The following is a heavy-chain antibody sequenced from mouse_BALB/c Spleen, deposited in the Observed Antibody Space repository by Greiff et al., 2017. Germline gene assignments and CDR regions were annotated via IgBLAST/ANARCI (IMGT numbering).Heavy chain of an antibody. Sequence: DVMLVESGGGLVQPGGSLRLSCATSGFTFTDYYMSWVRQPPGKALEWLGFIRNKANGYTTEYSASVKGRFTISRDNSQSILYLQMNTLRAEDSATYCCARALLRYFDYWGQGTTLTVSS. CDR2: IRNKANGYTT. D-gene: IGHD2-10*01. J-gene: IGHJ2*01. CDR1: GFTFTDYY. CDR3: ARALLRYFDY. V-gene: IGHV7-3*02.